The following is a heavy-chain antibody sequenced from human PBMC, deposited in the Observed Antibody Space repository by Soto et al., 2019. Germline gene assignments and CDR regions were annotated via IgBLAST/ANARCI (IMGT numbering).Heavy chain of an antibody. D-gene: IGHD3-16*01. J-gene: IGHJ4*02. CDR1: GFTFSSYA. V-gene: IGHV3-30*18. CDR2: ISYDGSNK. Sequence: QVELVESGGGVVQPGKSLRLSCAASGFTFSSYAIHWVRQAPGKGLEWVAVISYDGSNKFYADSVKGRFTISSDNSNDTVYLQMDSLRAEDTAVYYCAKDFLLWGSFPDPGASDYWGQGTLVIVSS. CDR3: AKDFLLWGSFPDPGASDY.